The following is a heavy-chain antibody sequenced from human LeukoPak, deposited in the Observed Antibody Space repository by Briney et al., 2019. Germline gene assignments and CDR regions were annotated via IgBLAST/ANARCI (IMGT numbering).Heavy chain of an antibody. V-gene: IGHV3-66*01. D-gene: IGHD6-19*01. CDR2: IYSGGST. J-gene: IGHJ4*02. CDR3: ARDRYRSGWYGDFDY. CDR1: GFTVSSNY. Sequence: GGSLRLSCAASGFTVSSNYMSWVRQAPGKGLEWVSVIYSGGSTYYADSVKGRFTISRDNAKNSLYLQMNSLRAEDTAVYDCARDRYRSGWYGDFDYWGQGTLVTVSS.